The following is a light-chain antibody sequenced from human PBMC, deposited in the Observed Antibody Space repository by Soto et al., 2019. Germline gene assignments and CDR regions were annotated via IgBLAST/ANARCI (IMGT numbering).Light chain of an antibody. V-gene: IGKV1-5*01. CDR2: DAS. J-gene: IGKJ1*01. CDR1: QSISSW. Sequence: DLQLTQSPSTLSASVGDRVTITCRASQSISSWLAWYQQKPGKAPDLLISDASRLESGVPSRFSGGVSGTEFTLTISDLQPDDFATYYCQQYKSYSPRTFGQGTKVEIK. CDR3: QQYKSYSPRT.